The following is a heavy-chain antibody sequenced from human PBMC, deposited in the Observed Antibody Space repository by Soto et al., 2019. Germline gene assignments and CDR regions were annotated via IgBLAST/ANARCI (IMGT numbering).Heavy chain of an antibody. D-gene: IGHD6-19*01. CDR2: ISGSGGST. Sequence: QPGGSLRLSCAASGFTFSSYAMSWVRQAPGKGLEWVSAISGSGGSTYYADTVKGRFTISRDNSKNTLYLQMNSLRAEDTAVYYCAKGSSGWYKRFDSWGQGTLVTVSS. CDR3: AKGSSGWYKRFDS. J-gene: IGHJ4*02. CDR1: GFTFSSYA. V-gene: IGHV3-23*01.